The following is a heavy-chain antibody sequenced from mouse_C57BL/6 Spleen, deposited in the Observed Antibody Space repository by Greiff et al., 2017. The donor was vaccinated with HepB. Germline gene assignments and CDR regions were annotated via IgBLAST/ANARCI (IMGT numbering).Heavy chain of an antibody. CDR3: AREVYDYDRTWFAY. V-gene: IGHV1-53*01. J-gene: IGHJ3*01. CDR2: INPSNGGT. D-gene: IGHD2-4*01. Sequence: QVQLQQPGTELVKPGASVKLSCKASGYTFTSYWMHWVKQRPGQGLEWIGNINPSNGGTNYNEKFKSKATLTVDKSASTAYMQLSSLTSEDSAVYYCAREVYDYDRTWFAYWGQGTLVTVSA. CDR1: GYTFTSYW.